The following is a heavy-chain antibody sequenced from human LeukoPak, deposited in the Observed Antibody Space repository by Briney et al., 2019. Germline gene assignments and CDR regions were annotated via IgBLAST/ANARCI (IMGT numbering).Heavy chain of an antibody. CDR1: GFTFGDYA. Sequence: GGSLRLSCAASGFTFGDYAMHWVRQAPGKGLEWVSLIRGDGRTTSYAGSVKGRFTISRDNRKNSLYLQMSSLRPEDTAMYYCAKDAVAGTWLNYWAKGPLVTVSS. J-gene: IGHJ4*02. CDR3: AKDAVAGTWLNY. D-gene: IGHD6-19*01. V-gene: IGHV3-43*02. CDR2: IRGDGRTT.